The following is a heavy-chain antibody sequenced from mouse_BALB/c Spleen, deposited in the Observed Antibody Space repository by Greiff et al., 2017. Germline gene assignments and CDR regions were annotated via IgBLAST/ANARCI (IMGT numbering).Heavy chain of an antibody. D-gene: IGHD1-2*01. Sequence: EVKLMESGGDLVKPGGSLKLSCAASGFTFSSYGMSWVRQTPDKRLEWVATISSGGSYTYYPDSVKGRFTISRDNAKNTLYLQMSSLKSEDTAMYYCARSTARGMDYWGQGTSVTVSS. CDR3: ARSTARGMDY. V-gene: IGHV5-6*01. CDR2: ISSGGSYT. J-gene: IGHJ4*01. CDR1: GFTFSSYG.